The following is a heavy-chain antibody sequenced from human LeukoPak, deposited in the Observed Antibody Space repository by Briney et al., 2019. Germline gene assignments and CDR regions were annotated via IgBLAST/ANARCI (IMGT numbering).Heavy chain of an antibody. CDR1: GFTFTSYG. V-gene: IGHV3-33*01. CDR2: IWYDGSNK. Sequence: GGSLRLPCAASGFTFTSYGMHWVRQAPGKGLEWVAVIWYDGSNKYYADSVKGRFTISRDNSKNTLYLQMNSLRAEDTALYYCVCYDNAAEYFHYWGQGTLVTVSS. D-gene: IGHD3-22*01. CDR3: VCYDNAAEYFHY. J-gene: IGHJ1*01.